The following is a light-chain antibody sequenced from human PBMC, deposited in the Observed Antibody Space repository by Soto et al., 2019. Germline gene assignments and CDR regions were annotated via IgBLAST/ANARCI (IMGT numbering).Light chain of an antibody. V-gene: IGLV7-46*01. CDR2: DTT. CDR1: TGTVTSGHY. J-gene: IGLJ3*02. CDR3: LLYYNTVGLV. Sequence: QTVVTQEPSLTVFPGGTVTLTCASNTGTVTSGHYPYWFQQKPGQAPRTLIYDTTNRHSWTPARFSGSLLGGKAALTLSGAHPEDEAEYYCLLYYNTVGLVFGGGTKLTVL.